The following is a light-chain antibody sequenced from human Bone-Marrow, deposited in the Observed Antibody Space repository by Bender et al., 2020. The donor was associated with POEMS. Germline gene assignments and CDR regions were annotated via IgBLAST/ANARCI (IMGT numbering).Light chain of an antibody. V-gene: IGLV2-14*01. CDR2: DVS. CDR1: SSDVGGYNY. J-gene: IGLJ1*01. Sequence: QSALTQPASVSGSPGQSISISCTGTSSDVGGYNYVSWYQQHPGKAPKLMIYDVSYRPSGVSNRFSGSKSGNTASLTISGLQAGDEADYYCSSYTTSTTRVFGSGTKVTVL. CDR3: SSYTTSTTRV.